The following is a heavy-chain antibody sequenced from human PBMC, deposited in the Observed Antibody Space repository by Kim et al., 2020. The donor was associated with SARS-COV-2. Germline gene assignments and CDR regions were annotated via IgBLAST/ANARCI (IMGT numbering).Heavy chain of an antibody. V-gene: IGHV5-51*01. D-gene: IGHD7-27*01. Sequence: RYSPSFKGQVTISADKSISTDYLQWSSLKASDTAMYYCARHLTDEAPFDYWGQGTLVTVSS. J-gene: IGHJ4*02. CDR3: ARHLTDEAPFDY.